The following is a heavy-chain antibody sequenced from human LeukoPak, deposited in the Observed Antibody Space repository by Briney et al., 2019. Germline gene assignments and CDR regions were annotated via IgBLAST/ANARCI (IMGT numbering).Heavy chain of an antibody. CDR1: GFTFSSYW. CDR2: IKQDGSEK. V-gene: IGHV3-7*01. CDR3: ASHDYGDHLKRGYFDY. Sequence: GGALRLSCAASGFTFSSYWMSWVRQAPGKGLEWVANIKQDGSEKYYVDSVKGRFTISRDNAKNSLYLQMNSLRAEDTAVYYCASHDYGDHLKRGYFDYWGEGTLVTVSS. D-gene: IGHD4-17*01. J-gene: IGHJ4*02.